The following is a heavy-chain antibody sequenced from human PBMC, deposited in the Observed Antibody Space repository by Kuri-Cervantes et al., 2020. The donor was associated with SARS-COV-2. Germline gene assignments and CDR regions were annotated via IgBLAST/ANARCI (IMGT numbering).Heavy chain of an antibody. J-gene: IGHJ4*02. V-gene: IGHV3-30*02. D-gene: IGHD6-19*01. CDR3: AKGIAVAGTGGFDY. CDR1: GFTFSSYV. Sequence: GESLKISYAASGFTFSSYVMHWVRQAPGKGLEWVAFIRYDGSNKYYADSVKGRFTISRDNSKNTLYLQMNSLRAEGTAVYYCAKGIAVAGTGGFDYWGQGTLVTVSS. CDR2: IRYDGSNK.